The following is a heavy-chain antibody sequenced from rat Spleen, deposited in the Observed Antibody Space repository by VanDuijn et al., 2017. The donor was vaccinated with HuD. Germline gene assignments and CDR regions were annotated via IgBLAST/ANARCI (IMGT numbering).Heavy chain of an antibody. V-gene: IGHV5-7*01. CDR2: ISYDGSST. CDR3: ARHTMALIFFDY. CDR1: GFTLSDYY. J-gene: IGHJ2*01. D-gene: IGHD1-7*01. Sequence: EVQLVESGGGLVQPGRSLKLSCAASGFTLSDYYMAWVRQAPTKGLEWVATISYDGSSTYYRDSVKGRFTISRDNTKSTLYLQMDSLRSEDTATYYCARHTMALIFFDYWGQGVMVTVSS.